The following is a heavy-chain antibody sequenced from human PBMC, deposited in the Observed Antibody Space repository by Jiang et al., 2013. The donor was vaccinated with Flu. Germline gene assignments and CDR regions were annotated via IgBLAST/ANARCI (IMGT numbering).Heavy chain of an antibody. V-gene: IGHV3-30*18. CDR2: ISYDGSNK. Sequence: AASGFTFSTYGIHWVRQAPGKGLEWVAVISYDGSNKNYADSVKGRFTISRDNSKNTLYLQMSSLRAEDTAVYYCAKSYRGGSGSLYLVGYFDYWGQGTLVTVSS. J-gene: IGHJ4*02. CDR1: GFTFSTYG. D-gene: IGHD3-10*01. CDR3: AKSYRGGSGSLYLVGYFDY.